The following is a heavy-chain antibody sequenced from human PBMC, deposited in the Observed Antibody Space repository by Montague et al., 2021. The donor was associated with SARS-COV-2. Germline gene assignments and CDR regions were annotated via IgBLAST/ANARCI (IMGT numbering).Heavy chain of an antibody. J-gene: IGHJ6*02. Sequence: SETLSLTCAVYGGSFSGYYWTWIRQPPGKGLEWIGEIHHSGSTSYNPSLKSRVTISVDTSKNQLSLKLSSVTAADTAVYYCARGPVAATGYYYGMDVWGQGTTVIVSS. CDR3: ARGPVAATGYYYGMDV. D-gene: IGHD6-19*01. CDR2: IHHSGST. V-gene: IGHV4-34*01. CDR1: GGSFSGYY.